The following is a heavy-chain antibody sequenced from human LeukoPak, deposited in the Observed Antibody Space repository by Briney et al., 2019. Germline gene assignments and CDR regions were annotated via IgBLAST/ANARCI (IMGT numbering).Heavy chain of an antibody. CDR2: IYYSGST. V-gene: IGHV4-38-2*02. CDR1: GYSISTSYY. J-gene: IGHJ4*02. D-gene: IGHD5-24*01. Sequence: SETLSLTCTVSGYSISTSYYWGWIRQPPGKGLEWIGSIYYSGSTYYNPSLKSRVTISVDTSKNQFSLKLSSVTAADTAVYYCARVGRDGYKLYYFDYWGQGTLVTVSS. CDR3: ARVGRDGYKLYYFDY.